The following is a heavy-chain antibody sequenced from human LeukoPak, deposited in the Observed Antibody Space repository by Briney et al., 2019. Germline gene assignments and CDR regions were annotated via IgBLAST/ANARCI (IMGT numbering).Heavy chain of an antibody. Sequence: LGASVKVSCKGSGYTFKNYGINWVRQAPGQGLEWMGWISGNNDNPNDGQKFQGRFTVTTDSSTSTAYMELRNLRFDDTAVYYCARDGTSTDDYWGQGTLVTVSS. V-gene: IGHV1-18*01. CDR2: ISGNNDNP. J-gene: IGHJ4*02. CDR3: ARDGTSTDDY. D-gene: IGHD2-2*01. CDR1: GYTFKNYG.